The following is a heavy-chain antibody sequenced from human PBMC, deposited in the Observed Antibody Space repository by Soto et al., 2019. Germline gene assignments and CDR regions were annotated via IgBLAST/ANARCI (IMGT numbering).Heavy chain of an antibody. CDR1: GGSIRSYY. J-gene: IGHJ4*02. D-gene: IGHD6-13*01. V-gene: IGHV4-59*01. CDR2: IYYSGST. Sequence: PSETLSLTCTVSGGSIRSYYWSWIRQPPGKGLEWIGYIYYSGSTNYNPSLKSRVTISVDTSKNQFSLKLSSVTAADTAVYYCASSSWKRIDYWGQGTLVTVSS. CDR3: ASSSWKRIDY.